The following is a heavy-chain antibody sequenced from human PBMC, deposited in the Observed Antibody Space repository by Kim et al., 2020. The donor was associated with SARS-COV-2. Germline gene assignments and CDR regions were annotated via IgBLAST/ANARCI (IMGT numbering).Heavy chain of an antibody. Sequence: STSSAQKCQGRVTMTGDTSTSTVYMELSSLRSEDTAVYYCARDLVGAWGHWGQGTLVTVSS. D-gene: IGHD1-26*01. CDR3: ARDLVGAWGH. V-gene: IGHV1-46*01. J-gene: IGHJ4*02. CDR2: ST.